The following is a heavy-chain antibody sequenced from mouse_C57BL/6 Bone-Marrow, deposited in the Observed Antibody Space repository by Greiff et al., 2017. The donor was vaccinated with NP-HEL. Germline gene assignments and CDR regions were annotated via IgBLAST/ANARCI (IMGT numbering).Heavy chain of an antibody. CDR3: ARGDYGSSSWFAY. V-gene: IGHV1-39*01. Sequence: EVQLQQSGPELVKPGASVKISCKASGYSFTDYNMNWVKQSNGKSLEWIGVINPNYGTTSYNQKFKGKATLTVDQSSSTAYLQLNSLTSEDSAVYDCARGDYGSSSWFAYWGQGTLVTVSA. CDR2: INPNYGTT. D-gene: IGHD1-1*01. J-gene: IGHJ3*01. CDR1: GYSFTDYN.